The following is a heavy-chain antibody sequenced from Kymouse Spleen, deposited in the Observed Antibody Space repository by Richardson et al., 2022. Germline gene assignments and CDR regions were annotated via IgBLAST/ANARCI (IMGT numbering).Heavy chain of an antibody. V-gene: IGHV3-53*01. Sequence: EVQLVESGGGLIQPGGSLRLSCAASGFTVSSNYMSWVRQAPGKGLEWVSVIYSGGSTYYADSVKGRFTISRDNSKNTLYLQMNSLRAEDTAVYYCARGGYNWNYPFDYWGQGTLVTVSS. J-gene: IGHJ4*02. CDR1: GFTVSSNY. CDR3: ARGGYNWNYPFDY. D-gene: IGHD1-7*01. CDR2: IYSGGST.